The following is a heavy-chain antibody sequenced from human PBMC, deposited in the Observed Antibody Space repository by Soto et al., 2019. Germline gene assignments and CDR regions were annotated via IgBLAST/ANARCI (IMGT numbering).Heavy chain of an antibody. CDR2: ISYDGSNK. D-gene: IGHD2-21*02. CDR3: EKVGRWVTTRSYYVVMDV. V-gene: IGHV3-30*18. CDR1: GFTFSSYG. J-gene: IGHJ6*02. Sequence: QVQLVESGGGVVQPGRSLRLSCAASGFTFSSYGMHWVRQAPGKGLEWVAVISYDGSNKYYADSVKGRFTISRDNSENTLYLLMSRLRAEYTAVYYWEKVGRWVTTRSYYVVMDVWCQRTTLTVSS.